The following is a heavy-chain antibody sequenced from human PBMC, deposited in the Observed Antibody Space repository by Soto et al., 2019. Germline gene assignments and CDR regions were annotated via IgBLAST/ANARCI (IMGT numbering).Heavy chain of an antibody. CDR1: GGTFSSFA. CDR3: AREGACSGGSCYPYYFDY. CDR2: IIPIFGTA. D-gene: IGHD2-15*01. V-gene: IGHV1-69*06. J-gene: IGHJ4*02. Sequence: SVKVSCKASGGTFSSFAISWVRQAPGQGLEWMGGIIPIFGTANYAQKFQGRVTITADKSTSTAYMELSSLRSEDTAVYYCAREGACSGGSCYPYYFDYWGQGTLVTVSS.